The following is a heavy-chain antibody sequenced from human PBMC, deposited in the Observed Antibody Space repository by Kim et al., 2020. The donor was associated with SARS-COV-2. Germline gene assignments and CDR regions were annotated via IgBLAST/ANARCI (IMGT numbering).Heavy chain of an antibody. J-gene: IGHJ6*03. V-gene: IGHV4-59*01. D-gene: IGHD6-6*01. Sequence: STASPKSRVPVSVDTSKNQFSLKLTSVTAADTAIYYCARDSSNRKHYMDVWGKGTTVTVSS. CDR3: ARDSSNRKHYMDV.